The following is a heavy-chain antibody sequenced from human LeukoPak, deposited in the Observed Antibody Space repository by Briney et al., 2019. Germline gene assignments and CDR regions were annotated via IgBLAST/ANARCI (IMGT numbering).Heavy chain of an antibody. CDR3: ASYSSATANNWFDP. J-gene: IGHJ5*02. CDR2: IYYSGST. D-gene: IGHD6-25*01. Sequence: PSETLSLTCTVSGGSISSYYWSWIRQPPGKGLEWIGYIYYSGSTNYNPSLKSRVTISVDTSKNQFSLKLSSVTAADTAVYYCASYSSATANNWFDPWGQGTLVTVSS. CDR1: GGSISSYY. V-gene: IGHV4-59*12.